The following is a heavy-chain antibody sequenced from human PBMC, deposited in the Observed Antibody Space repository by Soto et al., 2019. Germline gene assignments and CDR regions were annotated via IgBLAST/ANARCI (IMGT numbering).Heavy chain of an antibody. V-gene: IGHV1-8*01. D-gene: IGHD3-3*01. J-gene: IGHJ3*02. Sequence: ASVKVSCKASGYTFTSYDINWVRQATGQGLEWMGWMNPNSGNTGYAQKFQGRVTMTRNTSISTAYMELSSLRSEDTAVYYCASGSYDGITIFGVVIPGDAFDIWGQGTMVTVSS. CDR2: MNPNSGNT. CDR3: ASGSYDGITIFGVVIPGDAFDI. CDR1: GYTFTSYD.